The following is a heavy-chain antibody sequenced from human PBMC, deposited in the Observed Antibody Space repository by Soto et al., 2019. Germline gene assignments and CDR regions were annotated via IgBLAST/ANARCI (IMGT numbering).Heavy chain of an antibody. V-gene: IGHV3-23*01. J-gene: IGHJ4*02. Sequence: EVQLLESGGGLVQPGGSLRLSCAASGFSFNSYAMSWVRQAPGKGLEWVSAISGSGGSTYYADSVKGRFTISRDNSKNMLFLQVDSLRAEDSALYYCATSPPGVTVPKGADYWGQGTLVTVSS. CDR2: ISGSGGST. CDR1: GFSFNSYA. CDR3: ATSPPGVTVPKGADY. D-gene: IGHD6-19*01.